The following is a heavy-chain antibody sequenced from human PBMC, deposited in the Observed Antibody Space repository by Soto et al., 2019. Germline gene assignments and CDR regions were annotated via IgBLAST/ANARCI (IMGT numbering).Heavy chain of an antibody. V-gene: IGHV4-59*01. Sequence: QVQLQESGPGLVKPSETLSLTCTVSGGSISSYYWSWIRQPPGKGLEWIGYIYYSGSTNYNPSLTXRXXISVDTSTNQFSLKLSSVTAADTAVYYCARSDGRYWGQGTLVTVSS. CDR1: GGSISSYY. J-gene: IGHJ4*02. CDR3: ARSDGRY. CDR2: IYYSGST.